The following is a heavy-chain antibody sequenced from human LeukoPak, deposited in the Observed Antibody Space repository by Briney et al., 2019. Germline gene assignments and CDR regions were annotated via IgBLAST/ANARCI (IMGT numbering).Heavy chain of an antibody. V-gene: IGHV4-59*08. CDR3: ARRPRSMAYYFDY. CDR2: ISKSGGN. D-gene: IGHD2/OR15-2a*01. CDR1: GGSIRNYF. Sequence: PSETLSLTCTVPGGSIRNYFWAWIRQPPGKGLEWIGYISKSGGNSYNTSFKSRLTISVDTSKDQFSLRLESVTAADTAVYYCARRPRSMAYYFDYWGQGILVTVSS. J-gene: IGHJ4*02.